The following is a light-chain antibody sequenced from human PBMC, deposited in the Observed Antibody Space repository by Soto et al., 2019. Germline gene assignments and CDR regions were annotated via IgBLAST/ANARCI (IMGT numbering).Light chain of an antibody. J-gene: IGKJ5*01. V-gene: IGKV1-39*01. CDR3: QQSYSAPIT. Sequence: DIQMTQSPSSLSASVGDRVTITCRASQSISNYLNWYQKKRGEAPKLLIYAASSLQSGVPSRFSGSGSGTDFTLTISSLQTEDFAAYFCQQSYSAPITFGQGTRLEIK. CDR2: AAS. CDR1: QSISNY.